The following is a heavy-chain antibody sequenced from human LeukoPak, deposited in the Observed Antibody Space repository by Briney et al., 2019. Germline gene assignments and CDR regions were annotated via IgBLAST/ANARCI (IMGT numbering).Heavy chain of an antibody. Sequence: GGSLRLSCAASGFTFSTYSMNWVRQAPGKGLEWVSSISSSSSYIYYADSVKGRFTISRDNAKNSLYLQMHSLRAEDTAVYYCARGLGRYCSSTRCSFDYWGQGTLVTVAS. J-gene: IGHJ4*02. CDR1: GFTFSTYS. CDR2: ISSSSSYI. CDR3: ARGLGRYCSSTRCSFDY. D-gene: IGHD2-2*01. V-gene: IGHV3-21*01.